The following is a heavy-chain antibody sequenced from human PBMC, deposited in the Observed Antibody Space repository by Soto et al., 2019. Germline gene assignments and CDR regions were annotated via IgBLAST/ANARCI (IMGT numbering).Heavy chain of an antibody. D-gene: IGHD2-15*01. Sequence: QVQLVQSGAEVKKPGASVKVSCKASGYTFTSYGISWVRQAPGQGLEWMGWISAYNGNTNYAQKLQGRVTMTTDTHARNAYMEMRSLRSDDTDVYYCARGDIVVVVAASYYYYYGMDVWGQGTTVTVSS. CDR3: ARGDIVVVVAASYYYYYGMDV. CDR1: GYTFTSYG. V-gene: IGHV1-18*01. J-gene: IGHJ6*02. CDR2: ISAYNGNT.